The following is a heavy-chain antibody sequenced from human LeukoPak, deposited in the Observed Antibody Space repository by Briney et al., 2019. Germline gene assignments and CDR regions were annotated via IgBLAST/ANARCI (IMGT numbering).Heavy chain of an antibody. Sequence: SETLSLTCTVSGGSISSYYWSWIRPPPGKGLEWIGYIYYSGSTNYNPSLKSRVTISVDTSKNQFSLRLTSVTAADTAVYHCARLRVVAATLGVVYYFDYWGQGTLVTVSS. D-gene: IGHD2-15*01. V-gene: IGHV4-59*08. CDR1: GGSISSYY. CDR3: ARLRVVAATLGVVYYFDY. J-gene: IGHJ4*02. CDR2: IYYSGST.